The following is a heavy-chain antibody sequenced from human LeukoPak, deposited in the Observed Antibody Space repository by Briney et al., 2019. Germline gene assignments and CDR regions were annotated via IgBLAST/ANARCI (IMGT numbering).Heavy chain of an antibody. V-gene: IGHV1-2*02. CDR3: ARVRADYGGPEYFDY. J-gene: IGHJ4*02. CDR2: INPNSGGT. Sequence: ASVTVSCKASGYTFIGYYIHWVRQAPGQGLEWMGWINPNSGGTNYAQKFQGRVTMTRDTSISTAYMELSRLRSDDTAVYYCARVRADYGGPEYFDYWGQGTLVTVSS. D-gene: IGHD4-23*01. CDR1: GYTFIGYY.